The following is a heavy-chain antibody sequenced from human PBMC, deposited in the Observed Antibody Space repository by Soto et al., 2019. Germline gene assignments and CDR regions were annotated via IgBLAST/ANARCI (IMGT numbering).Heavy chain of an antibody. V-gene: IGHV4-34*01. D-gene: IGHD1-7*01. J-gene: IGHJ5*02. CDR3: ARVLSPLELRLFDP. CDR2: INHSGST. CDR1: GGSFSGYY. Sequence: SETLSLTCAVYGGSFSGYYWSWIRQPPGKGLEWIGEINHSGSTNYNPSLKSRVTISVDTSKNQFSLKLSSVTAADTAVYYCARVLSPLELRLFDPWGQGTLVTVSS.